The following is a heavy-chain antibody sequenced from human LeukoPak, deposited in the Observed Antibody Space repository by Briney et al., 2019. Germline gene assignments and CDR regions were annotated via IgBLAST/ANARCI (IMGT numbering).Heavy chain of an antibody. D-gene: IGHD3-22*01. CDR1: GFTFSSYE. V-gene: IGHV3-7*04. J-gene: IGHJ4*02. CDR2: TKQDGSEK. CDR3: ARGYFDSS. Sequence: PGGSLRLSCAASGFTFSSYEMSWVRQAPGKGLEWLANTKQDGSEKNYVDSVKGRFTISRDNAKNSLSMQVNSLRAEDTAVYYCARGYFDSSWGQGTLVTVSS.